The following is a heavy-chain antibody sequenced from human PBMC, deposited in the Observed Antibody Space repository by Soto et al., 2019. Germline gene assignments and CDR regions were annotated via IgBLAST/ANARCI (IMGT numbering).Heavy chain of an antibody. CDR2: IWYDGTKK. CDR1: GFTFNYYG. J-gene: IGHJ6*02. CDR3: ARDGSSTHLYYGLDV. V-gene: IGHV3-33*01. Sequence: GGSLRLSCVASGFTFNYYGIHWVRQAPGKGREWVAVIWYDGTKKDYVDSVQGRFTVSRDNSRNTVHLQMNSLRADDTAIYYCARDGSSTHLYYGLDVWGQGTLVTVSS. D-gene: IGHD1-26*01.